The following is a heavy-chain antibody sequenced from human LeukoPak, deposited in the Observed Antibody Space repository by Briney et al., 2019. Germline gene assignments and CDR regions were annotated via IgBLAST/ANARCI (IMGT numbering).Heavy chain of an antibody. CDR3: AKNRGSGGYYGMDV. CDR1: GFTFSSYS. V-gene: IGHV3-21*01. D-gene: IGHD6-19*01. Sequence: GGSLRLSCAASGFTFSSYSMNWVRQAPGKGLEWVSSISSSSSYIYYAASVKGRFTISRDNSKNTLYLQMNSLRAEDTAVYYCAKNRGSGGYYGMDVWGQGTTVTVSS. CDR2: ISSSSSYI. J-gene: IGHJ6*02.